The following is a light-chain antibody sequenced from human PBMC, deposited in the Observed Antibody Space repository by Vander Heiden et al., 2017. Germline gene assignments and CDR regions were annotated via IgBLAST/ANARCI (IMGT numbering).Light chain of an antibody. CDR2: EVS. Sequence: QSALTQPPPASGPPGRSAPISSTGTSSDVGGYIYVAWYQQHPGQAPKLVIYEVSKRPSGVPDRFSGSKSGNTASLTVSGLQAEDEADYYCSSYAGSNNSWVFGGGTKLTVL. CDR3: SSYAGSNNSWV. CDR1: SSDVGGYIY. J-gene: IGLJ3*02. V-gene: IGLV2-8*01.